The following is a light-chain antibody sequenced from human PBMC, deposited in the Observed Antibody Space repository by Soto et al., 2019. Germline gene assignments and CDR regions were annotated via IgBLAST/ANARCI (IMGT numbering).Light chain of an antibody. CDR3: KQYNTYPLT. CDR1: QSISTW. Sequence: DIQMTQSPSTLSASVGARVTITCRASQSISTWLAWYQQKPGKAPKLLIYKASSLEGGVPSRFSGSGSGTEFNITVSSLRPDDFATYYCKQYNTYPLTFGGGTTVEIK. J-gene: IGKJ4*01. CDR2: KAS. V-gene: IGKV1-5*03.